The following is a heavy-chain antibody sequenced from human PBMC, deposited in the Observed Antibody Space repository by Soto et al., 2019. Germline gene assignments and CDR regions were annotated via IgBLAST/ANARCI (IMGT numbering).Heavy chain of an antibody. CDR3: ARPGIVVVPAAPESWFDP. V-gene: IGHV3-74*01. D-gene: IGHD2-2*01. J-gene: IGHJ5*02. CDR1: GFTFSSYW. CDR2: INSDGSST. Sequence: GGSLXLSCAASGFTFSSYWMHWVRQAPGKGLVWVSRINSDGSSTSYADSVKGRFTISRDNAKNTLYLQMNSLRAEDTAVYYCARPGIVVVPAAPESWFDPWGQGTLVTVSS.